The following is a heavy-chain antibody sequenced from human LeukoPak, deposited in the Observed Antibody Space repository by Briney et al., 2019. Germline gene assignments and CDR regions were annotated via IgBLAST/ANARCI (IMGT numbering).Heavy chain of an antibody. CDR1: GFTFSNYW. CDR2: IREDGSEK. Sequence: GGSLRLSCAASGFTFSNYWMSWVRQAPGKGLEWVANIREDGSEKYYVDSVKGQFTISRDNAKNSLFLQMNSLRAEDTAVYYCARVTGLKAFDIWGQGTMATVSS. CDR3: ARVTGLKAFDI. J-gene: IGHJ3*02. V-gene: IGHV3-7*01.